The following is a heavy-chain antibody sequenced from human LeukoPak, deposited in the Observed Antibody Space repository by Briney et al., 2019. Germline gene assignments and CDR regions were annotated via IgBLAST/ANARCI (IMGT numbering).Heavy chain of an antibody. Sequence: SETLSLTCTVYDASISSYYWSWIRQPAGKGLEWIGRMYAGGTTNYSPSLKSRVTMSVDTSKNQFSLKLSSVTAADTAVYYCARFCSGGSCPPSWGQGTLVTVSS. D-gene: IGHD2-15*01. CDR1: DASISSYY. CDR3: ARFCSGGSCPPS. V-gene: IGHV4-4*07. CDR2: MYAGGTT. J-gene: IGHJ4*02.